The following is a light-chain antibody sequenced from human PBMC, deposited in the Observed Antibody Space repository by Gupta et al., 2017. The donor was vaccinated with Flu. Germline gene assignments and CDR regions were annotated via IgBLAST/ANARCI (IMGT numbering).Light chain of an antibody. CDR2: NAS. Sequence: DIQMTQSPPSLSASVGDRVTITCQASHDISMFLSWYQQKPGKAPKLLIFNASSLETGVPSRFSGAGSGTNFTFTISSRQPEEFATYYCQQQDNLPLTFGGGTKVEIK. V-gene: IGKV1-33*01. CDR1: HDISMF. J-gene: IGKJ4*01. CDR3: QQQDNLPLT.